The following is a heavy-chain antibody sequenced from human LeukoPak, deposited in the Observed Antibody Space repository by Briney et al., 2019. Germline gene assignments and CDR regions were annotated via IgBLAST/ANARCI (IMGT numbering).Heavy chain of an antibody. CDR1: GYTFTSYA. V-gene: IGHV1-3*01. CDR3: ARVRGGWFPLDY. Sequence: ASVKVSCKASGYTFTSYAMHWVRQAPGQRLEWMGWINAGNGNTKYSQKSQGRVTITRDTSASTAYMELSSLRSEDTAVYYCARVRGGWFPLDYWGQGTLVTVSS. D-gene: IGHD6-19*01. CDR2: INAGNGNT. J-gene: IGHJ4*02.